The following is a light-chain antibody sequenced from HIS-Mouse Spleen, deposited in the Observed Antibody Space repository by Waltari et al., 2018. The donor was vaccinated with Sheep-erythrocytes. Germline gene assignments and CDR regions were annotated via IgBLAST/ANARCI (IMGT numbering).Light chain of an antibody. CDR3: CSYAGSSTPWV. CDR2: GGS. V-gene: IGLV2-23*01. Sequence: QSALTQPASVSGSPGQSVTTSCTGTSSDVWSYNPSPLYQQHPGKAPKLVIYGGSKRPSGVSNRFSGSKSGNTASLTISGLQAEDEADYYCCSYAGSSTPWVFGGGTKLTVL. J-gene: IGLJ3*02. CDR1: SSDVWSYNP.